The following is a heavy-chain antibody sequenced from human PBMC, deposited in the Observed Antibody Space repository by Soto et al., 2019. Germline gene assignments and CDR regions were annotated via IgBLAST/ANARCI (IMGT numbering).Heavy chain of an antibody. CDR2: IYYSGST. CDR1: GGSISSYY. CDR3: ARHTAYYYYMDV. D-gene: IGHD5-18*01. Sequence: PSETLSLTCTVSGGSISSYYWSWIRQPPGKGLEWIGYIYYSGSTNYNPSLKSRVTISVDTSKNQFSLKLSSVTAADTAVYYCARHTAYYYYMDVWGKGTTVTVSS. J-gene: IGHJ6*03. V-gene: IGHV4-59*08.